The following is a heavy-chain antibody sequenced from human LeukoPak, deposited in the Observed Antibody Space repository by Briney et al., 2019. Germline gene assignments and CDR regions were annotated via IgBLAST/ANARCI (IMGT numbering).Heavy chain of an antibody. J-gene: IGHJ5*02. CDR2: ISGNGGGT. CDR1: GFAFCSYA. D-gene: IGHD2-15*01. V-gene: IGHV3-23*01. Sequence: PGGSLRLSCAASGFAFCSYAMSSVRQAPRRGLERGSAISGNGGGTYYADSVKGRFTISRDNSKNTLYLQMNSLRAEDTAVYYCAKGDVVVVAATPSWFVPWGQGTLVTVSS. CDR3: AKGDVVVVAATPSWFVP.